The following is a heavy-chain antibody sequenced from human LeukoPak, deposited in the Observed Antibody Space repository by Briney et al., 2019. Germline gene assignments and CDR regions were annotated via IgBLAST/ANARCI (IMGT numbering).Heavy chain of an antibody. J-gene: IGHJ4*02. V-gene: IGHV3-33*06. Sequence: GGSLRLSCAASGFTFSAYGMHWVRQAPGKGLEWVAVIWYDGIKMYYADSVKGRFTISRDNSKNTLYLQVNSLRAEDTAVYYCAKDLSDYTGGFDYWGQGTLVTVSS. D-gene: IGHD4-11*01. CDR1: GFTFSAYG. CDR3: AKDLSDYTGGFDY. CDR2: IWYDGIKM.